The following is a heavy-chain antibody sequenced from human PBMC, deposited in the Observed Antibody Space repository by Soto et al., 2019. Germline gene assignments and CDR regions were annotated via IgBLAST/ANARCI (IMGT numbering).Heavy chain of an antibody. CDR2: ISAYNGNT. D-gene: IGHD3-22*01. Sequence: ASVKVSCKASGYTFTSYGISWVRQAPGQGLEWMGWISAYNGNTNYAQKLQGRVTMTTDTSTSTAYMELRSLRSDDTAVYYCAREEYYYDSSGHYRFDYWGHGTLVTVSS. V-gene: IGHV1-18*04. J-gene: IGHJ4*01. CDR1: GYTFTSYG. CDR3: AREEYYYDSSGHYRFDY.